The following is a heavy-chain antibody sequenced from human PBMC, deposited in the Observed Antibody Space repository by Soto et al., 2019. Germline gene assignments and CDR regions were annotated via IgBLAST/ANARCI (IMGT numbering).Heavy chain of an antibody. Sequence: QVQLVESGGDLVKPGGSLRLSCAASGFTFSDYYMSWIRQAPGKGLEWVAYISSRSSTIYYADSVKGRFTISRDNAKNSLYLQMNSLRVEDTAVYYCAREPRPHYSMYGVDVWGQGTTVTVSS. CDR3: AREPRPHYSMYGVDV. D-gene: IGHD2-21*01. J-gene: IGHJ6*02. CDR1: GFTFSDYY. CDR2: ISSRSSTI. V-gene: IGHV3-11*01.